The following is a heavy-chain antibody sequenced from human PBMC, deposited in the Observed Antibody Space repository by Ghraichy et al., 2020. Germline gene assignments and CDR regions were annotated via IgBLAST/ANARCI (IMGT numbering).Heavy chain of an antibody. CDR3: ARDSSSWYVGAVDY. D-gene: IGHD6-13*01. J-gene: IGHJ4*02. V-gene: IGHV1-18*01. Sequence: ASVKVSCKASGYTFTSYGISWVRQAPGQGLEWMGWISAYNGNTNYAQKLQGRVTMTTDTSTSTAYMELRSLRSDDTAVYYCARDSSSWYVGAVDYWGQGTLVTVSS. CDR1: GYTFTSYG. CDR2: ISAYNGNT.